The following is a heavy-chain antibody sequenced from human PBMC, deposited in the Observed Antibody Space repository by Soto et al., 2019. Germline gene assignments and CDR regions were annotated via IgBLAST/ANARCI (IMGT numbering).Heavy chain of an antibody. J-gene: IGHJ5*02. CDR1: GYTFTGYY. CDR3: ARASPGEYSGNLWFDP. Sequence: ASVKVSCKASGYTFTGYYMHWVRQAPGQGLEWMGWINPNSGGTNYAQKFQGWVTMTRDTSISTAYMELSRLRSDDTAVYYCARASPGEYSGNLWFDPWGQGTLVTVSS. CDR2: INPNSGGT. D-gene: IGHD3-16*01. V-gene: IGHV1-2*04.